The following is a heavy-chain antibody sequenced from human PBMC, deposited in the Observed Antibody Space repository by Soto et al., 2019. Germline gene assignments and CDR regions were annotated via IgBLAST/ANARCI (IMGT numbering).Heavy chain of an antibody. CDR2: TSSSSSTI. D-gene: IGHD6-13*01. Sequence: GGSLRLSCAASGFTFSSYSMNWVRQAPGKGLEWASYTSSSSSTIYYADSVKGRFTISRDNAKNSLYLQMNSLRAEDTAVYYCARGPHRYSSSSGDWFDPWGQGTLVTVSS. CDR1: GFTFSSYS. J-gene: IGHJ5*02. CDR3: ARGPHRYSSSSGDWFDP. V-gene: IGHV3-48*01.